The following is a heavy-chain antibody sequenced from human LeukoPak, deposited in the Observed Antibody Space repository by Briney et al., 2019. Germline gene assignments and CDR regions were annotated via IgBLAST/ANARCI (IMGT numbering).Heavy chain of an antibody. CDR3: ARFPSIAAAFDY. Sequence: PSETLSLTCTVSGGSISSYYWSWIRQPAGKGLEWIGRIYTSGSTHYNPSLKSRVTMSVDTSKNQFSLNLSSVTAADTAVYYCARFPSIAAAFDYWGLGTLVTVSS. J-gene: IGHJ4*02. D-gene: IGHD6-13*01. V-gene: IGHV4-4*07. CDR2: IYTSGST. CDR1: GGSISSYY.